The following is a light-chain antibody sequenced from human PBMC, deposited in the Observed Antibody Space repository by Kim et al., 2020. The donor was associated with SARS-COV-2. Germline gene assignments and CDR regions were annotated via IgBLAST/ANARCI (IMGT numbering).Light chain of an antibody. CDR1: KLGDKY. CDR3: QAWDSSTADVV. Sequence: PGQTVSITCSGDKLGDKYACWYQQTPGQSPVLVIYQDSKRPSGIPERFSGSNSGNTATLTISGTQAMDEADYYCQAWDSSTADVVFGGGTQLTVL. V-gene: IGLV3-1*01. J-gene: IGLJ2*01. CDR2: QDS.